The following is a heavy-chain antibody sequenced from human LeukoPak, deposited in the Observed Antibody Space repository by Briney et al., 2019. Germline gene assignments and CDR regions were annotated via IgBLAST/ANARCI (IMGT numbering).Heavy chain of an antibody. CDR1: GYAFIAYY. D-gene: IGHD6-19*01. Sequence: ASVKVSCKASGYAFIAYYIHWVRQAPEQGLEWMGRIDPNSGGAKSTQKFQGRVTLTRDTSISTAYMELSGLRDDDTAVYYCARDQSTGWYPLDYWGQGTLVTVSS. V-gene: IGHV1-2*06. J-gene: IGHJ4*02. CDR3: ARDQSTGWYPLDY. CDR2: IDPNSGGA.